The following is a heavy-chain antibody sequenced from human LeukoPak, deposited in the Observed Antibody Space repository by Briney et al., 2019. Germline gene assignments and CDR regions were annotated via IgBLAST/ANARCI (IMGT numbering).Heavy chain of an antibody. CDR3: ARHKRAAMSSFDY. D-gene: IGHD2-2*01. J-gene: IGHJ4*02. Sequence: SETLSLTCTVSGGSISSSSYYWGWIRQPPGKGLEWIGGIYYSGSTYYNPSLKSRVTISVDTSKNQFSLKLSSVTAADTAVYYCARHKRAAMSSFDYWGQGTLVTVSS. CDR2: IYYSGST. CDR1: GGSISSSSYY. V-gene: IGHV4-39*01.